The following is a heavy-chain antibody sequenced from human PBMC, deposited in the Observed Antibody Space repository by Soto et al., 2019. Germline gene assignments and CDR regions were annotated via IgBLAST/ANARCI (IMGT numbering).Heavy chain of an antibody. D-gene: IGHD3-10*01. J-gene: IGHJ6*02. CDR2: IKQDGSEK. Sequence: PGGSLRLSCAASGFTFSSYWMSWVRQAPGKGLEWVANIKQDGSEKYYVDSVKGRSTISRDNAKNSLYLQMNSLRAEDTAVYYCARGFGPNYYYYYGMDVWGQGTTVTVSS. CDR3: ARGFGPNYYYYYGMDV. CDR1: GFTFSSYW. V-gene: IGHV3-7*01.